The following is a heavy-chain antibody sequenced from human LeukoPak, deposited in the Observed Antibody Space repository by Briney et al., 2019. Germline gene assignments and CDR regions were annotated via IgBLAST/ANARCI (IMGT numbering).Heavy chain of an antibody. Sequence: SETLSLTCTVSGYSISSGYYWGWIRQPPGKGLEWIGSIYHSGSTYYNPSLKSRVTISVDTSKNQFSLKLSSVTAADTAVYYCARRFTNVDTANGFDYWGLGILVTVSS. CDR2: IYHSGST. J-gene: IGHJ4*02. V-gene: IGHV4-38-2*02. CDR3: ARRFTNVDTANGFDY. D-gene: IGHD5-18*01. CDR1: GYSISSGYY.